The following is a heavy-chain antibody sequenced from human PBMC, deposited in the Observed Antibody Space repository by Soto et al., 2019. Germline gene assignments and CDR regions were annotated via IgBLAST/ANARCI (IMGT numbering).Heavy chain of an antibody. D-gene: IGHD3-22*01. CDR1: GFTFSSYA. CDR3: AKVGYYYDSSGYYAPNYSFDY. V-gene: IGHV3-23*01. CDR2: ISGSGGST. Sequence: EVQLLESGGGLVQPGGSLRLSCAASGFTFSSYAMSWVRQAPGKGLEWVSAISGSGGSTYYADSVKGRFTISRDNSKNTLYLQMNSLRAEDTAVYYCAKVGYYYDSSGYYAPNYSFDYWGQGTLVTVSS. J-gene: IGHJ4*02.